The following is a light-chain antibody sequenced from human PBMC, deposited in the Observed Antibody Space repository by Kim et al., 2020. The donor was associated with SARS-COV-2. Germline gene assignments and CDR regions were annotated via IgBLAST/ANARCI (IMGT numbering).Light chain of an antibody. Sequence: QSVLTQPPSVSAAPGQKVTVSCSGSSSNIGNNYVSWYQQLPGTAPKLLIYDNNKRPSGIPDRFSGSKSGTSATLGITGLQTGDEADYYCGTWDTILNAVIFGGGTKLTVL. CDR2: DNN. CDR1: SSNIGNNY. CDR3: GTWDTILNAVI. V-gene: IGLV1-51*01. J-gene: IGLJ2*01.